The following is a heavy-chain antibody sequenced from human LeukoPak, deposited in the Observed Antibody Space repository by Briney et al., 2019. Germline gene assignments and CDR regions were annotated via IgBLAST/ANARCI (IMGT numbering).Heavy chain of an antibody. V-gene: IGHV1-69*02. D-gene: IGHD2-21*02. CDR1: GYTFTGYY. Sequence: GASVKVSCKASGYTFTGYYMHWVRQAPGQGLEWMGRIIPILGIANYAQKFQGRVTITADKSTSTAYMELSSLRSEDTAVYYCASRCGDCTWFDPWGQGTLVTVSS. CDR2: IIPILGIA. J-gene: IGHJ5*02. CDR3: ASRCGDCTWFDP.